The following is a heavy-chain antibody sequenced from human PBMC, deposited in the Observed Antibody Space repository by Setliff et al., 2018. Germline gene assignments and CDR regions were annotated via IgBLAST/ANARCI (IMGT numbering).Heavy chain of an antibody. V-gene: IGHV4-38-2*01. J-gene: IGHJ2*01. D-gene: IGHD2-2*01. CDR2: VYYSGTT. CDR1: DFSVPTVYY. Sequence: TLSLTCAVSDFSVPTVYYWGWIRQPPGKGLEWIASVYYSGTTYYNPSLESRVTMSVDTSKSHFSLNLYSVTAADTAVYFCARTSTGRYFDLWGRGTLVTVSS. CDR3: ARTSTGRYFDL.